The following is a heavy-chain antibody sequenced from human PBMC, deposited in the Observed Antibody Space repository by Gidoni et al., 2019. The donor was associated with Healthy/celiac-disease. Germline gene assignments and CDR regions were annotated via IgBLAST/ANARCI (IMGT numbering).Heavy chain of an antibody. V-gene: IGHV4-59*08. CDR3: AGVRETDHFDY. CDR2: IYYSGST. J-gene: IGHJ4*02. Sequence: QVQLQESGPGLVKPSETLSLACTVSGGSISSYYWSWIRQPPGKGLEWIGYIYYSGSTNYNPSLKSRVTISVDTSKTQFSLKLSSVTAADTAVYYCAGVRETDHFDYWGQGTLVTVSS. CDR1: GGSISSYY.